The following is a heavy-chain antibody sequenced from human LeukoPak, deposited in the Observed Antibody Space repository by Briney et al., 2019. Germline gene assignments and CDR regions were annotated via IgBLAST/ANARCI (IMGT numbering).Heavy chain of an antibody. D-gene: IGHD3-22*01. CDR2: IIPIFGTA. J-gene: IGHJ5*02. CDR3: ARVSPYYYDSSGYYNWFDP. V-gene: IGHV1-69*13. CDR1: GGTFSSYA. Sequence: SVTVSCKASGGTFSSYAIGWVRQAPGQGLEWMGGIIPIFGTANYAQKFQGRVTITADESTSTAYMELSSLRSEDTAVYYCARVSPYYYDSSGYYNWFDPWGQGTLVTVSS.